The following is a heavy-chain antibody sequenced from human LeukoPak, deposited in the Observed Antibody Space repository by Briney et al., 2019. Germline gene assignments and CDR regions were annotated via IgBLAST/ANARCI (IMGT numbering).Heavy chain of an antibody. D-gene: IGHD6-13*01. J-gene: IGHJ6*02. CDR1: GFTFSSYA. V-gene: IGHV3-64*01. CDR3: ARDQLVLSYYYGMDV. CDR2: ISSNGGIT. Sequence: GGSLGLSCAASGFTFSSYAMHWVRQAPGKGLEYVSAISSNGGITYYANSVEGRFTISRDNSKNTLYLQMGSLRAEDMAVYYCARDQLVLSYYYGMDVWGQGTTVTVSS.